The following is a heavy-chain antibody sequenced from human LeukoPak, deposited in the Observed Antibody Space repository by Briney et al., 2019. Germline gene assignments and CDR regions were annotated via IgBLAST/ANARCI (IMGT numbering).Heavy chain of an antibody. Sequence: SGGSLRLSCVASGFTFSSYSMNWVRQAPGKGLEWVSYISSGSSTIYYADSVKGRFTISRDNAKNSLYLQMNGLRAEETAVNYCAGGGSGWDHFDYWGQGTLVTVSS. J-gene: IGHJ4*02. CDR1: GFTFSSYS. V-gene: IGHV3-48*04. D-gene: IGHD6-19*01. CDR2: ISSGSSTI. CDR3: AGGGSGWDHFDY.